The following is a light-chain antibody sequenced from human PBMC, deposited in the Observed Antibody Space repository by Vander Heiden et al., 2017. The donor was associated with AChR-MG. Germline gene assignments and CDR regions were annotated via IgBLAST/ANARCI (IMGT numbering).Light chain of an antibody. V-gene: IGKV3-11*01. CDR1: QSVSSY. CDR2: DAS. J-gene: IGKJ2*01. Sequence: EILFPQSPAPLSLSPGERATLSCRASQSVSSYLAWYQQKPGQAPRLLIYDASNRATGIPARFSGSGSGTDFTLTISSLEPEDFAVYYCQQRSNWPPYTFGQGTKLEIK. CDR3: QQRSNWPPYT.